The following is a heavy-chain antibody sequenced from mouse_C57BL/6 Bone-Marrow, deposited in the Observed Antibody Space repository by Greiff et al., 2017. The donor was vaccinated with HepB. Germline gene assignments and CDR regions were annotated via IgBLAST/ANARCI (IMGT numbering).Heavy chain of an antibody. CDR3: ARGRGYYYGSSYGYAMDY. Sequence: QVQLQQSGAELARPGASVKLSCKASGYTFTSYGISWVKQRTGQGLEWIGEIYPRSGNTYYNEKFKGKATLTADKSSSTAYMELRSLTSEDSAVYFCARGRGYYYGSSYGYAMDYWGQGTSVTVSS. J-gene: IGHJ4*01. CDR2: IYPRSGNT. CDR1: GYTFTSYG. D-gene: IGHD1-1*01. V-gene: IGHV1-81*01.